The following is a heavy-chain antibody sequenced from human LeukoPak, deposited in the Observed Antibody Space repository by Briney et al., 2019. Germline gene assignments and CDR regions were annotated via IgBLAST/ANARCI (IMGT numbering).Heavy chain of an antibody. CDR2: IYHSGST. J-gene: IGHJ4*02. Sequence: SGTLSLTCAVSGGSISSSNWWSWVRQPPGKGLEWIGEIYHSGSTYYNPSLKSRVTISVDTSKNQFSLKLSSVTAADTAVYYCARGREGYSYVFDYWGQGTLVTVSS. V-gene: IGHV4-4*02. D-gene: IGHD5-18*01. CDR1: GGSISSSNW. CDR3: ARGREGYSYVFDY.